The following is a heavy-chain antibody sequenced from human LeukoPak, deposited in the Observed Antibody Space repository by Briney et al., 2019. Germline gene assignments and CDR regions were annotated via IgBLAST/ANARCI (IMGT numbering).Heavy chain of an antibody. Sequence: ASVKVSCKASGYTFTSYGISWVRQAPGQGLEWMGWINPNSGGTNYAQKFQGRVTMTRDTSISTAYMELSRLRSDDTAVYYCARDYYYGSGSYSPYYYYMDVWGKGTTVTVSS. CDR1: GYTFTSYG. D-gene: IGHD3-10*01. J-gene: IGHJ6*03. CDR3: ARDYYYGSGSYSPYYYYMDV. CDR2: INPNSGGT. V-gene: IGHV1-2*02.